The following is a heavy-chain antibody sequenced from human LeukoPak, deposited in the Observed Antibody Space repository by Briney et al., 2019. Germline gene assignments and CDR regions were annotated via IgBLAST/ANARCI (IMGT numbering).Heavy chain of an antibody. D-gene: IGHD6-19*01. CDR1: GFTFSSYS. V-gene: IGHV3-48*01. Sequence: GGSLRLSCAASGFTFSSYSMNWVRQAPGKGLEWVSYISSSSSTIYYADSVKGRFTISRDNAKNSLYLQMNSLRAEDTAVYYCAKENTSPVAGTRFDPWGQGTLVTVSS. CDR3: AKENTSPVAGTRFDP. CDR2: ISSSSSTI. J-gene: IGHJ5*02.